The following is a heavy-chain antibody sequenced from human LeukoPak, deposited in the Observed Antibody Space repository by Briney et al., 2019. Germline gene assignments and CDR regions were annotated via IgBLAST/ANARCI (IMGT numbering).Heavy chain of an antibody. Sequence: PGRSLRLSCAASGFTFSSYGMHWVRQAPGKGLEWGAVIWYDGSNKYYADSVKGRFTIYRDNSKNTLYLQMNSLRAEDTAVYYCAKDSAGPTSYFDYWGQGTLVTVSS. D-gene: IGHD1-7*01. V-gene: IGHV3-33*06. CDR2: IWYDGSNK. CDR1: GFTFSSYG. J-gene: IGHJ4*02. CDR3: AKDSAGPTSYFDY.